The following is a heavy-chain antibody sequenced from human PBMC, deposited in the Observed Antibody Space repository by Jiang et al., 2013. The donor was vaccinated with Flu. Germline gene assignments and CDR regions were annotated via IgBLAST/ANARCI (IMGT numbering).Heavy chain of an antibody. D-gene: IGHD3-16*01. V-gene: IGHV6-1*01. J-gene: IGHJ5*02. CDR1: GDSVSSDRTI. Sequence: GSGLVKPSETLSLTCAISGDSVSSDRTIWNWIRQSPSRGFEWLGRTYYRSKWFNEYSMSLKGRLTITPDTSKNHISLQLRSVTPEDTAVYYCTRGYAASTWGQGKPGHRLL. CDR3: TRGYAAST. CDR2: TYYRSKWFN.